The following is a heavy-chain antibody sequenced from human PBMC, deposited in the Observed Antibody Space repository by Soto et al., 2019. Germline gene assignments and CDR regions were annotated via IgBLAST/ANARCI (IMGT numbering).Heavy chain of an antibody. D-gene: IGHD2-8*01. Sequence: EVQLVESGGGLVKPGESLRLSCAASGFTFTDAWMNWVRQAPGKGLEWVGRIKTNTDGGTTDYAAPVKGRFTISRDDSKRTVYLQMNSLKIEDTAVYYCTPGKWCTGTTCTLYFDFWGQGTLLTVSS. V-gene: IGHV3-15*07. CDR1: GFTFTDAW. J-gene: IGHJ4*02. CDR2: IKTNTDGGTT. CDR3: TPGKWCTGTTCTLYFDF.